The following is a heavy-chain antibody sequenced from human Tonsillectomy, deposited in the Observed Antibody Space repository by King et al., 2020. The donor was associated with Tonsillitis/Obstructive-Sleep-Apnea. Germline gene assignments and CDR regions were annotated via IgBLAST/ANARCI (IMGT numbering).Heavy chain of an antibody. J-gene: IGHJ4*02. V-gene: IGHV7-4-1*02. D-gene: IGHD6-13*01. CDR1: GYTFTSYV. Sequence: QLVQSGSELKKPGASVKVSCKASGYTFTSYVINWVRQAPGQGLEWMGWINTNTGKSTYAQGFTGRFVLSLDTSVTTAYLQISSLKAEDTAVYYYARAQSAGPFDYWGQGTLVTVSS. CDR2: INTNTGKS. CDR3: ARAQSAGPFDY.